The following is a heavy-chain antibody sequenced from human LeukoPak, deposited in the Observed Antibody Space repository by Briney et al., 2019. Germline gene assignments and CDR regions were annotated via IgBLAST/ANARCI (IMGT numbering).Heavy chain of an antibody. CDR1: GGSISSSNYY. CDR2: IYYSGST. J-gene: IGHJ5*02. D-gene: IGHD6-19*01. CDR3: ARDPVRGWYP. V-gene: IGHV4-39*07. Sequence: PSETLSLTCTVSGGSISSSNYYWGWIRQPPGKGLEWIGSIYYSGSTYYNPSLKSRVTISVDTSKNQFSLRLTSVTAADTAVYYCARDPVRGWYPWGQGTLVTVSS.